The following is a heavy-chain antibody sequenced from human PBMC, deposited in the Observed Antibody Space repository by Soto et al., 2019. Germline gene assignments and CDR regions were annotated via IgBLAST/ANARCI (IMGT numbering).Heavy chain of an antibody. CDR2: ISYDGSNK. D-gene: IGHD5-12*01. V-gene: IGHV3-30-3*01. J-gene: IGHJ6*02. CDR1: GSTFSSYA. Sequence: PGGSLRLSCAASGSTFSSYAMHWVRQAPGKGLEWVAVISYDGSNKYYADSVKGRFTISRDNSKNTLYLQMNSLRAEDTAVYYCARGISVATIKNLDYYYGMDVWGQGTTVTVSS. CDR3: ARGISVATIKNLDYYYGMDV.